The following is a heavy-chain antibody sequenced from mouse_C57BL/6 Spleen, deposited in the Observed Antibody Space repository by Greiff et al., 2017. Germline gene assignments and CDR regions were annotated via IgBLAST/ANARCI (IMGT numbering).Heavy chain of an antibody. V-gene: IGHV1-26*01. D-gene: IGHD1-1*01. CDR1: GYTFTDYY. CDR3: ARSIYYGSSYDWYFDV. J-gene: IGHJ1*03. Sequence: EVQLQQSGPELVKPGASVKISCKASGYTFTDYYMHWVKQSHGKSLEWIGDINPNNGGTSYNQQFKGKATLTVDKSSSTAYMELRSLSSEDSADYYCARSIYYGSSYDWYFDVWGTGTTVTVSS. CDR2: INPNNGGT.